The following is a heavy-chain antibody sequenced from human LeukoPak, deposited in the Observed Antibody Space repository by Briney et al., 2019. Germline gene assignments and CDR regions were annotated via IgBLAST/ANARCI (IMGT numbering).Heavy chain of an antibody. D-gene: IGHD6-13*01. CDR2: ISAYNGNT. CDR3: AREGAGIAAANWFDP. Sequence: GASVKVSCKASGYTFTNYGIIWVRQAPGQGLEWMGWISAYNGNTNYAQKLQGRVTMTTDTSTSTAYMELRSLRSDDTAVYYCAREGAGIAAANWFDPWGQGTLVTVSS. J-gene: IGHJ5*02. V-gene: IGHV1-18*01. CDR1: GYTFTNYG.